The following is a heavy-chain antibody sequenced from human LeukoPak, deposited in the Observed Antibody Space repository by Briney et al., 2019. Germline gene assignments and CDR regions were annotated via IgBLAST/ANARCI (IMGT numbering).Heavy chain of an antibody. D-gene: IGHD2-21*02. Sequence: VASVKVSCKASGYTFTSYGISWVRQAPGQGLEWMGWISAYNGNTNYAQKLQGRVTMTTDTSTSTAYMALRSLRSDDTAVYYCARDCGGDCHYLIHDAFDIWGQGTMVTVSS. CDR3: ARDCGGDCHYLIHDAFDI. J-gene: IGHJ3*02. CDR2: ISAYNGNT. CDR1: GYTFTSYG. V-gene: IGHV1-18*01.